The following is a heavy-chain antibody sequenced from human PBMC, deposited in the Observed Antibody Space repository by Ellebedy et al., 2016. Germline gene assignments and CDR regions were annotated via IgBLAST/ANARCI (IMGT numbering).Heavy chain of an antibody. Sequence: GESLKISXAASDFTFSIYAMSWVRQAPGKGLEWVSSIGTNIDYADSVKGRFTISRDNSKNTLYLQMNSLRAEDTAVYYCARDMQYQLLSGYYYYGMDVWGQGTTVTVSS. D-gene: IGHD2-2*01. CDR2: IGTNI. CDR3: ARDMQYQLLSGYYYYGMDV. CDR1: DFTFSIYA. J-gene: IGHJ6*02. V-gene: IGHV3-23*01.